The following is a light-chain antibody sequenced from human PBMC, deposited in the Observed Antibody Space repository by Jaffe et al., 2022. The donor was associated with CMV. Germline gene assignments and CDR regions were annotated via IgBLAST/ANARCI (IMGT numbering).Light chain of an antibody. J-gene: IGKJ2*01. CDR2: GAS. Sequence: EIVLTQSPGTLSLSPGERATLSCRASQSVSSYFLAWYQHKPGQAPRLLIYGASTRATGIPDRFSGSGSGTDFTLTISRLEPADFAVYYCHYYANSPRRYTFGQGTNLEI. CDR3: HYYANSPRRYT. V-gene: IGKV3-20*01. CDR1: QSVSSYF.